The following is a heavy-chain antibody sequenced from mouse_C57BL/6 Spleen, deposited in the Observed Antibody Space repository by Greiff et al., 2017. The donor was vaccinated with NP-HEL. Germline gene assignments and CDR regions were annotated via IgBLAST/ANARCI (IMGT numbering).Heavy chain of an antibody. V-gene: IGHV14-3*01. CDR2: IDPANGNT. D-gene: IGHD1-1*01. CDR1: GFNIKNTY. CDR3: ARGYGSSYFYYYAMDY. J-gene: IGHJ4*01. Sequence: EVMLVESVAELVRPGASVKLSCTASGFNIKNTYMHWVKQRPEQGLEWIGRIDPANGNTKYAPKFQGKATITADTSSNTAYLQLSSLTSEDTAIYYCARGYGSSYFYYYAMDYWGQGTSVTVSS.